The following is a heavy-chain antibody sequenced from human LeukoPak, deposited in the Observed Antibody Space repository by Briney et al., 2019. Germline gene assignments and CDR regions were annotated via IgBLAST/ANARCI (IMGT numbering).Heavy chain of an antibody. D-gene: IGHD6-19*01. CDR2: IYHSGST. CDR3: ARVWPESSVPGYSSGWGWFDP. Sequence: SETLSLTCAVSGGSISSSNWWSWVRQPPGKGLEWIGEIYHSGSTNYNPSLKSRVTISVDKSKNQFSLKLSSVTAADTAVYYCARVWPESSVPGYSSGWGWFDPWGRGTLVTVSS. V-gene: IGHV4-4*02. J-gene: IGHJ5*02. CDR1: GGSISSSNW.